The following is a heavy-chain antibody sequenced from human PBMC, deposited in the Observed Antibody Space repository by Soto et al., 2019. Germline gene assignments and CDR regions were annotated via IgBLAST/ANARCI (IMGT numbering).Heavy chain of an antibody. CDR1: GFTFREAW. D-gene: IGHD1-7*01. CDR2: IKSKVDGETT. CDR3: VTAGPELYYYYYGMDV. J-gene: IGHJ6*02. V-gene: IGHV3-15*05. Sequence: VRLVESGGGLVKPGGSLRLSCEASGFTFREAWMSWVRQAPGKGLEWVGRIKSKVDGETTDYGAPVQGRFIISRDDSEMTLHLQMNSLKAEDSATYYCVTAGPELYYYYYGMDVWGQGTTVTVSS.